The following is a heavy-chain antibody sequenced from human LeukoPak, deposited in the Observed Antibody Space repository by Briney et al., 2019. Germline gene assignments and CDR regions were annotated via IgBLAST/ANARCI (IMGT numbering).Heavy chain of an antibody. CDR1: GFTFSSYG. CDR3: ARGGNYYYYMDV. J-gene: IGHJ6*03. V-gene: IGHV3-30*02. CDR2: IRYDGSNK. Sequence: GGSLRLSCAASGFTFSSYGMYWVRQAPGKGLEWVAFIRYDGSNKYYADSVKGRFTVSRDNSKNTLYLQMKSLRAEDTAVYYCARGGNYYYYMDVWGKGTTVTVSS.